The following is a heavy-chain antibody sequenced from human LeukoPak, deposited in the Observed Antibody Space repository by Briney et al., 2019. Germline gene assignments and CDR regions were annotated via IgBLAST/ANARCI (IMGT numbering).Heavy chain of an antibody. Sequence: SVKVSCKASGGTFSSYAISWVRQAPGQGLEWMGGIIPIFGTANYAQKFQGRVTITADESTSTAYMELSSLRSEDTAVYYCASVVMRLHYYFDYWGQGTLVTFSS. V-gene: IGHV1-69*01. J-gene: IGHJ4*02. D-gene: IGHD2-21*01. CDR3: ASVVMRLHYYFDY. CDR1: GGTFSSYA. CDR2: IIPIFGTA.